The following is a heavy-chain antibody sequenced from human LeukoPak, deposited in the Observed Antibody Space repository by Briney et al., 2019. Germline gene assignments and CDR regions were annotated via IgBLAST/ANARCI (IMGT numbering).Heavy chain of an antibody. Sequence: PGGSLRLSCAASGFTFSNAWMSWVRQAPGKGLEWVSAISGSGGSTYYADSVKGRFTISRDNSKNTLYLQMNSLRAEDTAVYYCATHYDILTGYGYFDYWGQGTLVTVSS. CDR2: ISGSGGST. V-gene: IGHV3-23*01. CDR3: ATHYDILTGYGYFDY. CDR1: GFTFSNAW. J-gene: IGHJ4*02. D-gene: IGHD3-9*01.